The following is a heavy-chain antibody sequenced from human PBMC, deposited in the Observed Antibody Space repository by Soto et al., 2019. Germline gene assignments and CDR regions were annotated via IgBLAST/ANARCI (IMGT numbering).Heavy chain of an antibody. D-gene: IGHD3-22*01. CDR2: ISAYNSNT. CDR3: ARDFRIDSSGYYYSLYYYGMDV. V-gene: IGHV1-18*04. J-gene: IGHJ6*02. Sequence: ASVKVSCKASGYTFTSYGISWVRQAPGQGLEWMGWISAYNSNTNYAQKLQGRVTMTTDTSTSTAYMELRSLRSDDTAVYYCARDFRIDSSGYYYSLYYYGMDVWGQGTTVTV. CDR1: GYTFTSYG.